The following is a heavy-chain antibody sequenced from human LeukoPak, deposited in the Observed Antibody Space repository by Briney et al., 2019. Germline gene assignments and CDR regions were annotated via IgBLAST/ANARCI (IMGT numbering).Heavy chain of an antibody. Sequence: SETLSLTCAVYGGSFSGYYWSWIRQPPGKGLEWIGEINHSGSTNYNPSLKSRVTISVDTSKNQFSLKLSSVTAADTAVYYCARDRIGYYDSMGAFDIWGQGTMVTVSS. CDR3: ARDRIGYYDSMGAFDI. V-gene: IGHV4-34*01. CDR1: GGSFSGYY. D-gene: IGHD3-22*01. J-gene: IGHJ3*02. CDR2: INHSGST.